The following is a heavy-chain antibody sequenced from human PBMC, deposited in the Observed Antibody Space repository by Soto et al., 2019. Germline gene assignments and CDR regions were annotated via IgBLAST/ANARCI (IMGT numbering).Heavy chain of an antibody. J-gene: IGHJ3*02. CDR2: IIPIFGTA. V-gene: IGHV1-69*13. D-gene: IGHD5-18*01. CDR3: ARDPELQLWPLGAFDI. Sequence: SVKVSCKASGGTFSSYAISWVRQAPGQGLEWMGGIIPIFGTANYAQKFQGRVTITADESTSTAYMELSSLRSEDTAVYYCARDPELQLWPLGAFDIWGQGTMVTVSS. CDR1: GGTFSSYA.